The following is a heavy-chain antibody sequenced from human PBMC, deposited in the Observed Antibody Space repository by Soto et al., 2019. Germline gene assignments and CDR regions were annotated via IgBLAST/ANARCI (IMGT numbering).Heavy chain of an antibody. Sequence: ASVKVSWKASGYTFITYAMHWVRQAPGQRLEWMGWINAGNGNAKYSQKFQGRVTITRDTSASTAYMEPSSLRFEDTAVYYCARGPLAAADWFDPWGQGTLVTVSS. CDR3: ARGPLAAADWFDP. V-gene: IGHV1-3*01. D-gene: IGHD6-13*01. CDR2: INAGNGNA. J-gene: IGHJ5*02. CDR1: GYTFITYA.